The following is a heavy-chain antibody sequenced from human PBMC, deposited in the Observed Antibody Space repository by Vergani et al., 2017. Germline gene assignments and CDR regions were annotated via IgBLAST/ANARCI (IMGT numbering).Heavy chain of an antibody. Sequence: EVQLLESGGGLVQPGGSLRLSCAASGFTFSSYAMSWVRQAPGKGLEWVSAISGSGGSTYYADSVKGRFTISRDNSKNTLYLKMNSLRAEDTAVYYCAKEGYCSSTSCYEYGYWGQGTLVTVSS. D-gene: IGHD2-2*01. CDR3: AKEGYCSSTSCYEYGY. J-gene: IGHJ4*02. V-gene: IGHV3-23*01. CDR1: GFTFSSYA. CDR2: ISGSGGST.